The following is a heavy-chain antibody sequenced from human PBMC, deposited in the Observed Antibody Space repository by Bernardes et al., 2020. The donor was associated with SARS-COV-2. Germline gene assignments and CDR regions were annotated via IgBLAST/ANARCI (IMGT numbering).Heavy chain of an antibody. CDR2: IYWDDDK. V-gene: IGHV2-5*02. CDR3: AYSRHSNGWGSFDN. D-gene: IGHD6-19*01. Sequence: SVPTLVKPTQTLTLTCTFSGFSLSTSGVGLGLIRHPPGTALEWLALIYWDDDKRYRPSLKRRLTITKDTSKKQVVLTMTNMDPVDTATYYCAYSRHSNGWGSFDNGSKGTRVTVSS. J-gene: IGHJ4*02. CDR1: GFSLSTSGVG.